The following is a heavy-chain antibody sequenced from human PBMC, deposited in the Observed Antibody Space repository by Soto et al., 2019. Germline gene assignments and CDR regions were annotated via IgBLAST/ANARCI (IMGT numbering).Heavy chain of an antibody. J-gene: IGHJ5*02. CDR1: GGSISSYY. CDR3: ARALYNWNYVWFDP. D-gene: IGHD1-7*01. CDR2: IYYSGST. V-gene: IGHV4-59*01. Sequence: ETLSLTCTVSGGSISSYYWSWIRQPPGKGLEWIGYIYYSGSTNYNPSLKSRVTISVDTSKNQFSLKLSSVTAADTAVYYCARALYNWNYVWFDPWGQGTLVTVS.